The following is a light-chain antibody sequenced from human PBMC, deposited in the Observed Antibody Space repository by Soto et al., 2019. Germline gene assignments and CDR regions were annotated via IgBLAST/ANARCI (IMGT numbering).Light chain of an antibody. Sequence: DIQMTQSPSSLSASVGDRVTITCRASQSVSGWLAWYQQKPGEAPKLLIYDASSLQSGVPSTFSGSGSGTDFTLTISSLQPEDFATYYCQQSYNSPPTFGRGTKVDIK. CDR1: QSVSGW. V-gene: IGKV1-39*01. J-gene: IGKJ1*01. CDR3: QQSYNSPPT. CDR2: DAS.